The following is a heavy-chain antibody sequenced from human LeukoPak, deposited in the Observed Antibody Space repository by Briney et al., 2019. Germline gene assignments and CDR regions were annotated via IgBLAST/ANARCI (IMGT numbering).Heavy chain of an antibody. CDR2: INTNTGNP. Sequence: GSSVKVSCKASGYTFTSYAMNWVRQAPGQGLEWMGWINTNTGNPAYAQGFTGRFVFSLDTSVSTAYLQISSLKAEDTAVYYCARGGGYESRRRGIFDYWGQGTLVTVSS. D-gene: IGHD5-12*01. J-gene: IGHJ4*02. V-gene: IGHV7-4-1*02. CDR1: GYTFTSYA. CDR3: ARGGGYESRRRGIFDY.